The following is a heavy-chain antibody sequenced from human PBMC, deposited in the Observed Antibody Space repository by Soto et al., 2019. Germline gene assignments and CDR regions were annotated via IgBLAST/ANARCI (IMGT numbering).Heavy chain of an antibody. CDR3: ARDASGATEF. CDR2: IWYDGTKE. V-gene: IGHV3-33*01. J-gene: IGHJ4*02. CDR1: GFSFRTYG. D-gene: IGHD1-26*01. Sequence: QVQLVESGGGVVHPGRSLRLSCAASGFSFRTYGMHWARQAPGKGLVWVAVIWYDGTKEYYADSVKGRFTISRDNSENTLYLQMNSLRAEDTAVYYCARDASGATEFWGQGTLVTVSS.